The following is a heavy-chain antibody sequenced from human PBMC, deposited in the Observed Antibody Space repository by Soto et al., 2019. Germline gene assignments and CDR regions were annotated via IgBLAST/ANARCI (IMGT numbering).Heavy chain of an antibody. J-gene: IGHJ6*03. CDR3: EIGAGGYDYMDV. Sequence: EVQLVESGGGLVQPGGSLRLSCATSGFTFNTYWMHWVRQAPGKGLVWVSRIYSDGSRTSYADSVKGRFTISRDNAKNTLYLQMDSLSPEDTAVYYFEIGAGGYDYMDVWCKGTTVTVSS. V-gene: IGHV3-74*01. CDR2: IYSDGSRT. D-gene: IGHD3-10*01. CDR1: GFTFNTYW.